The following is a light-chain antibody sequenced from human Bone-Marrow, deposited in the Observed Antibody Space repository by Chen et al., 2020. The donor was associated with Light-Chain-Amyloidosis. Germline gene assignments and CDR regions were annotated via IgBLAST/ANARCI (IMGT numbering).Light chain of an antibody. V-gene: IGLV2-14*01. CDR1: SGDVGTYNY. Sequence: QSALTQPASVSGSPGQPITISCTGTSGDVGTYNYVSWYQHHPGKAPKVMIYAVSNRPAGVSNRLSGSKSGNTASLTISGLQAEDEADYYCSSFTSNSSYVFGPGTKVTVL. CDR3: SSFTSNSSYV. CDR2: AVS. J-gene: IGLJ1*01.